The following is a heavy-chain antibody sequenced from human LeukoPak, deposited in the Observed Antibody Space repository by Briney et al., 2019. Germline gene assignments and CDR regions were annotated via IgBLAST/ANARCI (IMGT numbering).Heavy chain of an antibody. V-gene: IGHV4-4*07. CDR1: GGSISSYY. J-gene: IGHJ4*02. Sequence: PSETLSLTCTVSGGSISSYYWSWIRQPAGKGLEWIGRIYTSGSTNYNPSLKSRATISVDTSKNQFSLKLSSVTAADTAVYYCARGDSGSYFFYFDYWGQGTLVTVSS. CDR2: IYTSGST. CDR3: ARGDSGSYFFYFDY. D-gene: IGHD1-26*01.